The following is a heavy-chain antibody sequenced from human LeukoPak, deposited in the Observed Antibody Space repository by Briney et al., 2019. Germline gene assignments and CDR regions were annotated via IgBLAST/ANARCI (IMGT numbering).Heavy chain of an antibody. V-gene: IGHV3-9*01. J-gene: IGHJ4*02. Sequence: GRSLRLSCAASGFTFDDYAMLWVRQAPGKGLEWVSGISWNSGSIGYADSVKGRFTISRDNAKNSLYLQMNSLRAEDTALYYCAKDMGSGWYSVGYFDYWGQGTLVTVSS. CDR1: GFTFDDYA. CDR2: ISWNSGSI. CDR3: AKDMGSGWYSVGYFDY. D-gene: IGHD6-19*01.